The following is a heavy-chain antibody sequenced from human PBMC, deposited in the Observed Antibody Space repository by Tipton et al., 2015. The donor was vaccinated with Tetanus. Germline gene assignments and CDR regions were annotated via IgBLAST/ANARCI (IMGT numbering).Heavy chain of an antibody. Sequence: LRLSCTVSGGSISSYYWSWIRQPPGKGLEWIGYIYYSGSTNYNPSLKSRVTISVDTSKNQFSLKLSSVTAADTAVYYCARKIIAAAGTYYYYYGMDVWGQGTTVTVSS. J-gene: IGHJ6*02. CDR2: IYYSGST. CDR1: GGSISSYY. D-gene: IGHD6-13*01. V-gene: IGHV4-59*01. CDR3: ARKIIAAAGTYYYYYGMDV.